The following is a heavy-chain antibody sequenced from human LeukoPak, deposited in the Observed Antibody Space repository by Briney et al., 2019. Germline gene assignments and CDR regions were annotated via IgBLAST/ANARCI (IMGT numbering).Heavy chain of an antibody. CDR1: GFTFSSYE. D-gene: IGHD5-24*01. Sequence: GGSLRLSCAASGFTFSSYEMTWVRQGPGKGLEWVSNISSSDTTIHYADSVKGRFTISRDNARNSLYLQMNSLRAEDTAVYYCARSRRDNYYYYYGMDVWGQGTTVTVSS. CDR2: ISSSDTTI. V-gene: IGHV3-48*03. CDR3: ARSRRDNYYYYYGMDV. J-gene: IGHJ6*02.